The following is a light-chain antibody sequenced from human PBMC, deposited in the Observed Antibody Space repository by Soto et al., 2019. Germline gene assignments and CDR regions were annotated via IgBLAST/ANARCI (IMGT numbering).Light chain of an antibody. V-gene: IGLV1-47*01. CDR1: SSNIGSNY. Sequence: QLVLTQPPSASGTPGQRVTISCSGSSSNIGSNYVYWYQQLPGTAPKLLIYRNNQRPSGVPDRFSGSKSGTSASLAISGLRSEDEADYYCAAWDDSLSARYVFGTGTKLTVL. CDR3: AAWDDSLSARYV. CDR2: RNN. J-gene: IGLJ1*01.